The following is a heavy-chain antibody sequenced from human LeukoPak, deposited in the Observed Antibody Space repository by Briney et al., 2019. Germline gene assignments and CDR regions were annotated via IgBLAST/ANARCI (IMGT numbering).Heavy chain of an antibody. Sequence: ASVRVSCKASGYTFTGYYMHWVRQAPGQGLEWMGRINPNSGGTNYAQKFQGRVTMTRDTSISTAYMELSRLRSDDTAVYYCAGSYCGGDCYPYYYMDVGGKGTTVTVSS. V-gene: IGHV1-2*06. CDR2: INPNSGGT. J-gene: IGHJ6*03. CDR3: AGSYCGGDCYPYYYMDV. CDR1: GYTFTGYY. D-gene: IGHD2-21*02.